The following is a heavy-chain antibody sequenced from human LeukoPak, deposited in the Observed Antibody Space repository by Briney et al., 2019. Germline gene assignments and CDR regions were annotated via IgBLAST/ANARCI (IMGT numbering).Heavy chain of an antibody. V-gene: IGHV4-59*01. CDR1: GGSISSYY. J-gene: IGHJ4*02. Sequence: SETLSLTCTVSGGSISSYYWSWIRQPPGKGLEWIGYIYDTGSTNYNPSLKSRVTVSVDTFKNQFSLKLSSVTAADTAVYYCARMSYEYVWGGFDYWGQGTLVTVSP. D-gene: IGHD3-16*01. CDR3: ARMSYEYVWGGFDY. CDR2: IYDTGST.